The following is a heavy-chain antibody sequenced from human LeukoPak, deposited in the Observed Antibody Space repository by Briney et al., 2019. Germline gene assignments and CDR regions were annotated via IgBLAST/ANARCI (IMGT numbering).Heavy chain of an antibody. CDR2: ISSSGSYI. D-gene: IGHD3-16*01. Sequence: PGGSLRLSCAASGFTFSNYAMSWVRQAPGKGLEWVASISSSGSYIYYGDSVRGRFTISRDNSKKSVYLQMSSLRVDDSAVYYCARVHLGGGWNYFDNWGQGILVTVSS. V-gene: IGHV3-21*01. CDR3: ARVHLGGGWNYFDN. CDR1: GFTFSNYA. J-gene: IGHJ4*02.